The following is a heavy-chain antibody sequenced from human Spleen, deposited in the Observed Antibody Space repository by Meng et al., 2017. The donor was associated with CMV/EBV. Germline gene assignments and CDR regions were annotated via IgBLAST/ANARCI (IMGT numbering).Heavy chain of an antibody. D-gene: IGHD2-8*02. CDR1: GGSLSGAY. CDR3: ATRPTGIDY. CDR2: LTHGGSP. Sequence: SGPGRAQTSETLSLTGAVNGGSLSGAYWNWIRQPPGKGLEWIGELTHGGSPSYNPSLKSRVTISIDTSKNQLSLMLSSVTAAETAVYYCATRPTGIDYWGQGTLVTVPQ. V-gene: IGHV4-34*01. J-gene: IGHJ4*02.